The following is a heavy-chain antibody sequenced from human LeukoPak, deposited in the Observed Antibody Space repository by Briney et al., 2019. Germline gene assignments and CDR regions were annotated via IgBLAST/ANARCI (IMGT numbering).Heavy chain of an antibody. J-gene: IGHJ4*02. CDR3: ARGLYDSSGYYYFYFDY. V-gene: IGHV4-59*01. D-gene: IGHD3-22*01. Sequence: SETLSLTCTVSGGSISSYFWSWIRQPPGKGLERIGYIYYSGSTNYNPPLKSRVTISVDTSKNQFSLKVTSVTAADTAVYYCARGLYDSSGYYYFYFDYWGQGTLVTVSS. CDR2: IYYSGST. CDR1: GGSISSYF.